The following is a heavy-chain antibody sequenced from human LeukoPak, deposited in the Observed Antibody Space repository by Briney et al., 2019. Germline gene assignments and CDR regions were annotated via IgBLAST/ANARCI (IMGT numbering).Heavy chain of an antibody. D-gene: IGHD3-3*01. CDR3: ARGPHIRTYDRDNWFDP. V-gene: IGHV1-46*01. CDR1: GYTFTSYY. CDR2: INISGGNT. J-gene: IGHJ5*02. Sequence: ASVKVSCKASGYTFTSYYMYWVRQAPGQGLEWMGIINISGGNTNYAQKFQGRVTMTRGMSTSTVYMELSSLRSEDTAIYYCARGPHIRTYDRDNWFDPWGQGTLVTVSS.